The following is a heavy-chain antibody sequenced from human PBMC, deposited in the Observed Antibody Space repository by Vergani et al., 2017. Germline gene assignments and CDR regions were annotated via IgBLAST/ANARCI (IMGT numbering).Heavy chain of an antibody. V-gene: IGHV4-34*01. D-gene: IGHD3-22*01. CDR2: INHSGST. CDR3: ARRRPPHYYDSSGYRFDY. Sequence: QVQLQQWGAGLLKPSETLSLTCAVYGGSFSGYYWSWIRQPPGKGLEWIGEINHSGSTNYNPSLKSRVTISVDTSKNQFSLKLSSVTAADTAVYYCARRRPPHYYDSSGYRFDYGGQGTLVTVSS. J-gene: IGHJ4*02. CDR1: GGSFSGYY.